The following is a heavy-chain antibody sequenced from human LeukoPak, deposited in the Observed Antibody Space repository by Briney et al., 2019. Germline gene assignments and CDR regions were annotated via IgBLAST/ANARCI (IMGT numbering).Heavy chain of an antibody. D-gene: IGHD6-6*01. J-gene: IGHJ4*02. CDR3: AREGSMTARPFVSIDY. CDR1: GGSISGYY. Sequence: SETLSLTCTVSGGSISGYYWSWIRQPAGEGLEWIGRIHTSGSTDYNPSLESRVTMSVDTSKNQFSLKLSSVTAADTAVYYCAREGSMTARPFVSIDYWGQGTLVTVSS. V-gene: IGHV4-4*07. CDR2: IHTSGST.